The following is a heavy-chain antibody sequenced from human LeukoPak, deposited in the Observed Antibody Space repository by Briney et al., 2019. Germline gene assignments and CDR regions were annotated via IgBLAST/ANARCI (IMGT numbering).Heavy chain of an antibody. J-gene: IGHJ4*02. CDR2: IYYSGST. CDR3: ARGYNANYFDY. V-gene: IGHV4-39*01. CDR1: GGSISSSSYY. Sequence: PSETLSLTCTVSGGSISSSSYYWGWIRQPPGKGLEWIGSIYYSGSTYYNPSLKSRVTISVDTSKNQFSLKLSSVTVADTAVYYCARGYNANYFDYWGQGTLVTVSS. D-gene: IGHD5-18*01.